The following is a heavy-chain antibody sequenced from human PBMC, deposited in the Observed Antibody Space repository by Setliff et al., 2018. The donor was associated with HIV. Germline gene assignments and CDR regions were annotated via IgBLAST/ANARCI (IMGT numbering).Heavy chain of an antibody. J-gene: IGHJ3*02. CDR2: MYYDGVTT. CDR1: GFNVEKSG. D-gene: IGHD6-19*01. V-gene: IGHV3-33*06. Sequence: GGSLRLSCEASGFNVEKSGMHWIRQAPGKGLEWVAVMYYDGVTTYYADSVKGRFTISRDGSKNMRCLQMNSLRVDDTAVYHCAKGPYRQWRGTDSFDIWGRGTTVTVSS. CDR3: AKGPYRQWRGTDSFDI.